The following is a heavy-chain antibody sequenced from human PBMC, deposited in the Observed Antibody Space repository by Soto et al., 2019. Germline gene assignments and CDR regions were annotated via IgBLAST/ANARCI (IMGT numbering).Heavy chain of an antibody. V-gene: IGHV1-18*01. Sequence: QGQLVQSGGEVKKPGASVKVSYKASGYTFTRYGISWVRQAPGQGLEWMGWISGYNGDTKYAQKFQGRVTMTVDTSTTTAYMELRSLTSDDRAVYYCAKNGQPPYYYYGMDVWGQGTTVTVSS. D-gene: IGHD2-8*01. CDR1: GYTFTRYG. J-gene: IGHJ6*02. CDR2: ISGYNGDT. CDR3: AKNGQPPYYYYGMDV.